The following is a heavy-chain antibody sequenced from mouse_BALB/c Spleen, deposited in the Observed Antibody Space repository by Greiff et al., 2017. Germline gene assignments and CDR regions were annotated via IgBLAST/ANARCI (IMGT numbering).Heavy chain of an antibody. D-gene: IGHD1-1*01. Sequence: VQLKESGPGLVAPSQCLSITCTVSGFSFTGYGVNWVRQPPGKGLEWLGMIWGDGSTDYNSALKSRLSISEDNSKSQVFLKMNSLQTDDTARYYCARGGYGSSYYAMDYWGQGTSVTVSS. CDR2: IWGDGST. CDR3: ARGGYGSSYYAMDY. V-gene: IGHV2-6-7*01. J-gene: IGHJ4*01. CDR1: GFSFTGYG.